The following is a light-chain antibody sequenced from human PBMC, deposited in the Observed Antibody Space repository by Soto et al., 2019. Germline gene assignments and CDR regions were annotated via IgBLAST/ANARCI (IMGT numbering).Light chain of an antibody. J-gene: IGKJ1*01. Sequence: EIVLTQSPGTLSLSPGERATLSCRASQSVSSSYLAWYQQKPGQAPRLLIYGASSRATGIPDWFSGSGSGTDFTITISRLEPEDFAVYYCHQYGSLQRTFGQGTKVEIK. CDR2: GAS. V-gene: IGKV3-20*01. CDR1: QSVSSSY. CDR3: HQYGSLQRT.